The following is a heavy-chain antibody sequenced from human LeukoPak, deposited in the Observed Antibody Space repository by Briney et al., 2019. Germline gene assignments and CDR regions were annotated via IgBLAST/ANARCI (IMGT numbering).Heavy chain of an antibody. CDR3: ARHETYYDFWSGDRSGWFDP. D-gene: IGHD3-3*01. Sequence: SETLSLTCTVSGGSISSYYWSWIRQPPGKGLEWIGYIYTSGSTNYNPSLKSRVTISVDTSKNQFSLKLSSVTAADTAVYYCARHETYYDFWSGDRSGWFDPWGQGTLVTVSS. J-gene: IGHJ5*02. CDR1: GGSISSYY. CDR2: IYTSGST. V-gene: IGHV4-4*09.